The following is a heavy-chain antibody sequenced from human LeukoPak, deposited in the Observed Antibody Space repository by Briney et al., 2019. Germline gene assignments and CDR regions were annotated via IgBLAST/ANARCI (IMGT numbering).Heavy chain of an antibody. V-gene: IGHV4-34*01. CDR1: GGSFSGYY. J-gene: IGHJ3*02. D-gene: IGHD6-13*01. Sequence: SETLSLTCAVYGGSFSGYYWTWIRQPPGKGLEWIGEINHSGSTNYNPSLKSRVTISVDTSRNQFSLKLSSVTAADTAVYYCARGLGQQLVRGAFDIWGQGTMVTVSS. CDR3: ARGLGQQLVRGAFDI. CDR2: INHSGST.